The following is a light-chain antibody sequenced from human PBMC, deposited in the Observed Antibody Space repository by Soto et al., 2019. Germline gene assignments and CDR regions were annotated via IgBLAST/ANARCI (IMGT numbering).Light chain of an antibody. V-gene: IGKV1-39*01. CDR3: QHSFSNPYT. CDR2: GAS. J-gene: IGKJ2*01. Sequence: DIQMTQSPSSLSASVGDRVTITCRASQTISTYLNWYQHKPGTAPKLLIYGASSLQSGVPSRFSGIGSGTDFTLTINRLQPEDFATYYCQHSFSNPYTFGQGTKLE. CDR1: QTISTY.